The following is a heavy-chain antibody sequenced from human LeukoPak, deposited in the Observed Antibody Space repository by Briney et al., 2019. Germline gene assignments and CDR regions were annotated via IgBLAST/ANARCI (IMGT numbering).Heavy chain of an antibody. V-gene: IGHV5-51*01. J-gene: IGHJ4*02. CDR1: GYRFTSYW. D-gene: IGHD3-22*01. CDR3: ARRHYYYDRSGFYYYFDT. Sequence: GESLKISCKASGYRFTSYWIGWVRQMPGKGLEWMGIIYPGDSETIYSPSFQGQVTMSADKSTSSVFLQWSSLKASDTAMYYCARRHYYYDRSGFYYYFDTWGQGTQVTVSS. CDR2: IYPGDSET.